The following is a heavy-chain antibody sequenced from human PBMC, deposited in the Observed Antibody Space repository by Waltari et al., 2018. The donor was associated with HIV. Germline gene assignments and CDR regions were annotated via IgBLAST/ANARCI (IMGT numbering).Heavy chain of an antibody. CDR1: GYPFTGYY. CDR3: AREPSLTTAYDY. V-gene: IGHV1-2*02. J-gene: IGHJ4*02. Sequence: QVPLAQSGAEVQKPGASVKVSCKASGYPFTGYYMHWVRQAPGQGLEWMGWINPNSGGTNYAQKFQGRVTMTRDTSISTAYMELTRLRSDDTAVYYCAREPSLTTAYDYWGQGTLVTVSS. D-gene: IGHD4-17*01. CDR2: INPNSGGT.